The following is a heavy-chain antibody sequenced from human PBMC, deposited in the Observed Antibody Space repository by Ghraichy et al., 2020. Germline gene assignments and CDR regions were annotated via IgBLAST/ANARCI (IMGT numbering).Heavy chain of an antibody. CDR2: FDPEDGET. V-gene: IGHV1-24*01. CDR3: ATGPIYDSSGLDAFDI. Sequence: ASVEVSCKVSGYTLTELSMHWVRQAPGKGLEWMGGFDPEDGETIYAQKFQGRVTMTEDTSTDTAYMELSSLRSEDTAVYYCATGPIYDSSGLDAFDIWGQGTMVTVSS. CDR1: GYTLTELS. J-gene: IGHJ3*02. D-gene: IGHD3-22*01.